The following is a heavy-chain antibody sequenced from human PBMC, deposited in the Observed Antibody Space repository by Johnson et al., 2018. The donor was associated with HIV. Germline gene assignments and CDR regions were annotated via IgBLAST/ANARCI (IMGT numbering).Heavy chain of an antibody. CDR1: GFTFSSYA. D-gene: IGHD2-15*01. CDR3: ARDMCSGGSCYAFDI. V-gene: IGHV3-30*14. Sequence: VQLVESGGGVVQPGRSLSLSCAASGFTFSSYAMYWVRQAPGKGLEWVAFISYDGSNKYYADSVKGRFTISRDNSKNTLYLQMNSLRAEDTAVYYCARDMCSGGSCYAFDIWGQGTMVTVSS. J-gene: IGHJ3*02. CDR2: ISYDGSNK.